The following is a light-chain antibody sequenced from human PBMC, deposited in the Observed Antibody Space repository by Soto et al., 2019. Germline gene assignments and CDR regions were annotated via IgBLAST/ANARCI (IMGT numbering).Light chain of an antibody. CDR2: DAS. V-gene: IGKV3-11*01. J-gene: IGKJ4*01. CDR1: QGVSSY. Sequence: EIVLTQSPATLSLSPGERATLSCRASQGVSSYLAWYQQKPGQAPRLLIYDASNRATGIPARFSGSGSGTDFTLTISSLEPEDFAVYYCQQYDNSAPLSFGGGTKV. CDR3: QQYDNSAPLS.